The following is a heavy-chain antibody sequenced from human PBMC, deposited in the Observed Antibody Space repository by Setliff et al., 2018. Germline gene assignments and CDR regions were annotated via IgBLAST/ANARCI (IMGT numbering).Heavy chain of an antibody. V-gene: IGHV4-39*02. J-gene: IGHJ4*02. Sequence: PPETLSLTCTVSGGFISDNNYYWGWIRQSPGRELEWIGGISHSANKYYNPSFRTGVTISVDMSKNQFFLNRDSVTAADTDLYYCARESRFGYSVYDCSFDYWGQGMRFTVSS. D-gene: IGHD5-12*01. CDR1: GGFISDNNYY. CDR2: ISHSANK. CDR3: ARESRFGYSVYDCSFDY.